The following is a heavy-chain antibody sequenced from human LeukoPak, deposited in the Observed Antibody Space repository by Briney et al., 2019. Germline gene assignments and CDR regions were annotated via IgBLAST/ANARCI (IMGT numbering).Heavy chain of an antibody. D-gene: IGHD2-15*01. Sequence: SETLSLTCAVYGGSFSGYYWSWLRQPPGKGLEWIGEINHSGSTNYNPSLKSRVTISVDTSKNQFSLKLSSVTAADTAVYYCARAAGYCSGGSCYFGYWGQGTLVTVSS. V-gene: IGHV4-34*01. J-gene: IGHJ4*02. CDR3: ARAAGYCSGGSCYFGY. CDR2: INHSGST. CDR1: GGSFSGYY.